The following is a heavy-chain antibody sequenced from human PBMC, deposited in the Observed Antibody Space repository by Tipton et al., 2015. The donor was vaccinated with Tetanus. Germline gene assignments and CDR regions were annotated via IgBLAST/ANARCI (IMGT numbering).Heavy chain of an antibody. D-gene: IGHD1-26*01. CDR1: GGSISSYY. CDR2: IYYTGNT. Sequence: TLSLTCTVSGGSISSYYWSWIRQPPGKGLEWIGYIYYTGNTYYNPSLKSRLTISLDTSKNQFSLRLSSLSAADTAVYFCARRGGGSTFDHWGQGTLVTVSS. CDR3: ARRGGGSTFDH. V-gene: IGHV4-59*12. J-gene: IGHJ4*02.